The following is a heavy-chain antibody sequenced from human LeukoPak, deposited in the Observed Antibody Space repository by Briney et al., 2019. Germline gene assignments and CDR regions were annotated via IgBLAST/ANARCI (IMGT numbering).Heavy chain of an antibody. J-gene: IGHJ4*02. CDR3: TRAGDCTNGICYTADFDY. V-gene: IGHV3-23*01. CDR2: ITDNGATT. D-gene: IGHD2-8*01. Sequence: GGSLRRSCAAAGFTFSSYAMSWVRQAAGKVLEWVSAITDNGATTYYADSVKGRFTISRDNSKNTLYLQMNSLRAEDTAVYYCTRAGDCTNGICYTADFDYWDQRTLVTVSS. CDR1: GFTFSSYA.